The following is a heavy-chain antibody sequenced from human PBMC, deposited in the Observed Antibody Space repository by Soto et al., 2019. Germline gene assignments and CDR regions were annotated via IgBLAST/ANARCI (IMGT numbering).Heavy chain of an antibody. Sequence: QVQLQESGPGLVKPSQTLSLTCTVSGGSISSGGYYWSWIRQHPGKGLEWFGYIYCSGSTYSNPSLNSRVTIPVDTSKNQFSLKLSSVTAADTAVYYCARGDELFGLSAWDIWGQGTMVTVSS. CDR2: IYCSGST. J-gene: IGHJ3*02. CDR3: ARGDELFGLSAWDI. V-gene: IGHV4-31*03. CDR1: GGSISSGGYY. D-gene: IGHD3-10*02.